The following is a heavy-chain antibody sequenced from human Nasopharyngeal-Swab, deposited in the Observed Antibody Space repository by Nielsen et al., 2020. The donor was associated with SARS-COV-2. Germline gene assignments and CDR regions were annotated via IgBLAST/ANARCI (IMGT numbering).Heavy chain of an antibody. CDR2: ISGSGGST. D-gene: IGHD4-11*01. CDR1: GFTFSSYA. V-gene: IGHV3-23*01. Sequence: GESLKISCAASGFTFSSYAMSWVRQAPGKGLEWVSAISGSGGSTYYADSVKGRFTISRDNSKNTPYLQMSSLRAEDTAVYYCAKGTSDYTDYVAFQHWGQGTLVPVSS. CDR3: AKGTSDYTDYVAFQH. J-gene: IGHJ1*01.